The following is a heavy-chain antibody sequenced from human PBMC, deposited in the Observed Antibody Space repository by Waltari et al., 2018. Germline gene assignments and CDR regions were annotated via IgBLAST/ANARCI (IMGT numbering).Heavy chain of an antibody. V-gene: IGHV4-39*07. CDR1: GGSISSSRYY. D-gene: IGHD3-10*01. Sequence: QLQLQESGPGLVKPSETLSLTCTVSGGSISSSRYYWGWIRQPPGKGLEWIGSIYYSGSTYYTPSLKSRVTISVDTSKNQFSLKLSSVTAADTAVYYCARALLLHAFDIWGQGTMVTVSS. J-gene: IGHJ3*02. CDR2: IYYSGST. CDR3: ARALLLHAFDI.